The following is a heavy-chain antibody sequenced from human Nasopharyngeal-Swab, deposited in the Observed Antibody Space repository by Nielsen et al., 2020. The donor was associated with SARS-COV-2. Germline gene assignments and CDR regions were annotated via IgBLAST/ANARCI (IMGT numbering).Heavy chain of an antibody. J-gene: IGHJ4*02. Sequence: GSLRLSCKGSGYSFTSYWIGWVRQMPGKGLEWMGIIYPGDSDTRYSPSFQGQVTISADKSISTAYLQWSSLKASDTAMYYCARHESGMYSGYDFWGQGTLVTVSS. V-gene: IGHV5-51*01. CDR1: GYSFTSYW. CDR3: ARHESGMYSGYDF. D-gene: IGHD5-12*01. CDR2: IYPGDSDT.